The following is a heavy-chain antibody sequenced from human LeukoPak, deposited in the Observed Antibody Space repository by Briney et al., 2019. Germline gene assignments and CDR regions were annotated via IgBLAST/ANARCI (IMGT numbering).Heavy chain of an antibody. CDR1: GFTSSSYA. V-gene: IGHV3-23*01. Sequence: GGSLRLFCAASGFTSSSYAMSWVRQAPGKGLEGVSGISGSGGGTYYADSVKGRFTISRDNSKNTLYLQMNSLRAEDTAIYYCSKDRTTSGGAEGYWGQGTLVTVSA. CDR3: SKDRTTSGGAEGY. J-gene: IGHJ4*02. CDR2: ISGSGGGT. D-gene: IGHD3-10*01.